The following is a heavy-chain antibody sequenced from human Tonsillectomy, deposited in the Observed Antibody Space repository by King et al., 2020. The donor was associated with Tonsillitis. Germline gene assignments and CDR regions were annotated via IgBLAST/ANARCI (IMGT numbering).Heavy chain of an antibody. CDR3: ARAEKDQLLPNYYYYYYMDV. CDR2: IYYSGST. CDR1: GYSISTSHW. Sequence: VQLQESGPGLVKPPDTLSLTCAVSGYSISTSHWWGWIRQPPGKGLEWIGYIYYSGSTYYNPSLKSRVTMSVDKSKNQFSLKLSSVTAVDTAVYYCARAEKDQLLPNYYYYYYMDVWGKGTTVTVSS. J-gene: IGHJ6*03. V-gene: IGHV4-28*03. D-gene: IGHD2-2*01.